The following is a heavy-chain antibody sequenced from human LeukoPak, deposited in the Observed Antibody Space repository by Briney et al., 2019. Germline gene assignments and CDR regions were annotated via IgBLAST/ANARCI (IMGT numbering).Heavy chain of an antibody. J-gene: IGHJ3*01. Sequence: SETLSLTCTVSGGSISSGGYYWSWIRQHPGKGLEWIGYIYYSGSTYYNPSLKSRVTISVDTSKNQFSLKLSSVTAADTAVYYCARVDKDDYVDYVPDAFDLWGQGTMVTVSS. D-gene: IGHD4-17*01. CDR3: ARVDKDDYVDYVPDAFDL. CDR2: IYYSGST. V-gene: IGHV4-31*03. CDR1: GGSISSGGYY.